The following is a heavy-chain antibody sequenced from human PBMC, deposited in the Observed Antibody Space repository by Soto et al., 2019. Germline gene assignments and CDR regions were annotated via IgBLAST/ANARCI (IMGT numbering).Heavy chain of an antibody. D-gene: IGHD3-16*01. CDR2: ISSSRSYI. J-gene: IGHJ4*02. Sequence: PRGSLRLSCAASGFTFSSYSMNCVLHALRKSLEWVSSISSSRSYIYYADSVKGRFTISRDNAKNSLYLQMNSLRAGDTAVYYCARDFSRGRFLYDYVWGSYRAGPPDHFDYWGQGT. CDR3: ARDFSRGRFLYDYVWGSYRAGPPDHFDY. CDR1: GFTFSSYS. V-gene: IGHV3-21*01.